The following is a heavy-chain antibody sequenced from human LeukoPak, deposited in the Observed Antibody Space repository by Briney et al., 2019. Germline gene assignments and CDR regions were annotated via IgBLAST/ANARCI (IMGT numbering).Heavy chain of an antibody. CDR2: IYYSGST. J-gene: IGHJ6*02. CDR1: GGSISSYY. V-gene: IGHV4-59*01. CDR3: ARSSRYCSGGSCVYYYYGMDV. Sequence: SETLSFTCTVSGGSISSYYWSWIRQPPEKGLEWIGYIYYSGSTNYNPSLKSRVTISVDTSKNQFSLKLSSVTAADTAVYYCARSSRYCSGGSCVYYYYGMDVWGQGTTVTVSS. D-gene: IGHD2-15*01.